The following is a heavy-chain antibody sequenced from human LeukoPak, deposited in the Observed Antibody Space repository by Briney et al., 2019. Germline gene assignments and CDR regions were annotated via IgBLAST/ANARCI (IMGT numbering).Heavy chain of an antibody. CDR1: GFIFSSYS. J-gene: IGHJ4*02. Sequence: PGGSLRLSCVASGFIFSSYSVNWVRQAPGKGLEWVSSISSSSIHISYADSVTGRFTISRDNAKNSLFLQMNSLRAEDTAVYYCARRIDNWGQGTLVTVSS. CDR2: ISSSSIHI. V-gene: IGHV3-21*01. CDR3: ARRIDN.